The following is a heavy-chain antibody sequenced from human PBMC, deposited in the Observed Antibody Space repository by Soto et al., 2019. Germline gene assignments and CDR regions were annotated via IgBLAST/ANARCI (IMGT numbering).Heavy chain of an antibody. CDR3: ASDTSRSWTEYFQH. V-gene: IGHV4-30-4*01. CDR1: GGSISSGDYY. J-gene: IGHJ1*01. D-gene: IGHD6-13*01. CDR2: IYYSGST. Sequence: QVQLQESGPGLVKPSQTLSLTCTVSGGSISSGDYYWRWIRQPPGKGLEWIGYIYYSGSTYYSPSLKTRATISVDTSNNHFSLKLRSVNAADTAVYYCASDTSRSWTEYFQHWGQGTLVTVSS.